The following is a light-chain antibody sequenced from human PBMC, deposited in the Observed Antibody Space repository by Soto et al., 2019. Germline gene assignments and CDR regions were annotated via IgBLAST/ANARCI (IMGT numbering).Light chain of an antibody. V-gene: IGLV1-40*01. CDR1: SSNIGAGYD. Sequence: QSVLTQPPSVSGAPGQRVTLSCTGSSSNIGAGYDVHWYQHLPGTAPKLLIYGNSNRPSGVPDRFSGSKSGTSASLAITGLQAEDEADYYCQSYDSSLSAYVFGTGTKLTVL. J-gene: IGLJ1*01. CDR3: QSYDSSLSAYV. CDR2: GNS.